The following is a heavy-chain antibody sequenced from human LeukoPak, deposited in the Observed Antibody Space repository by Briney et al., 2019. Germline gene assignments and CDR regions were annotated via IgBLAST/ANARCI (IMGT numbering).Heavy chain of an antibody. Sequence: PSETLSLTCTVSGGSISNYYWSWIRQPAGKGLEWIGRIYSSGSTNYNPSLKSRVTMSVDTSKKQFFLKLSSVTAADTAVYYCARDFTDSGSSLVYYYYYMDVWGKGTTVTVSS. CDR3: ARDFTDSGSSLVYYYYYMDV. J-gene: IGHJ6*03. D-gene: IGHD1-26*01. V-gene: IGHV4-4*07. CDR2: IYSSGST. CDR1: GGSISNYY.